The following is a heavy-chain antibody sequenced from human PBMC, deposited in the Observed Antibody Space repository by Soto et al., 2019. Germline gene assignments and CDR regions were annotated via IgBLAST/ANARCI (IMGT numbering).Heavy chain of an antibody. CDR1: GFTFGSSA. Sequence: LVQSGPDVKKPGTSVKVSCKTSGFTFGSSAVQWVRQVRGQRLEWIGWIVVASGYSNVAQKFQDRVSLTRYLSTNTAFMELSSLTSEDSAMYYCAADVIGVAGDFDHWGQGTLVSVSS. D-gene: IGHD6-19*01. CDR2: IVVASGYS. CDR3: AADVIGVAGDFDH. V-gene: IGHV1-58*01. J-gene: IGHJ4*02.